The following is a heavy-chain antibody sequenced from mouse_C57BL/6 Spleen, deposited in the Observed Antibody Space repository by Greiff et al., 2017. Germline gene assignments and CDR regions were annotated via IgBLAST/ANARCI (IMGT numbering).Heavy chain of an antibody. Sequence: QVQLQQPGAELVMPGASVKLSCKASGYTFTSYWMHWVKQRPGQGLEWIGEIDPSDSYTNYNHKFKGKSTLTVDKSSSTAYMQLSSLTSEDSAVYYCARGYGSSYFDYWGQGTTLTVSS. D-gene: IGHD1-1*01. CDR1: GYTFTSYW. CDR3: ARGYGSSYFDY. J-gene: IGHJ2*01. CDR2: IDPSDSYT. V-gene: IGHV1-69*01.